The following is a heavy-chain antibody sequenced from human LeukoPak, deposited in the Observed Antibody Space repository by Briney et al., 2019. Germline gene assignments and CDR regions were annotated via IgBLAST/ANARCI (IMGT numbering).Heavy chain of an antibody. J-gene: IGHJ6*03. CDR3: ARNPRWYYDSSGYYQKDYYYYYMDV. CDR2: IYYSGST. Sequence: SETLSLTCSVSGGSISSYYWSWIRQPPGKGLEWIGYIYYSGSTNYNPSLKSRVTISVDTSKNQFSLKLSSATAADTAVYYCARNPRWYYDSSGYYQKDYYYYYMDVWGKGTTVTVSS. CDR1: GGSISSYY. V-gene: IGHV4-59*01. D-gene: IGHD3-22*01.